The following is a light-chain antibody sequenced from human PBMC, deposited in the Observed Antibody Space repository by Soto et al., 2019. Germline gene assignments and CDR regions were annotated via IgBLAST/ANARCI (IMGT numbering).Light chain of an antibody. J-gene: IGKJ2*01. CDR2: TAS. CDR3: QHYDSSPGHT. CDR1: QTIRSNF. V-gene: IGKV3-20*01. Sequence: EVVLTQSPATLSLSPGERATLSCRASQTIRSNFLTWYQQKPGQAPRLLIYTASTRAAGIPDRFSGSGSGKYFTYTISRLEPEDFAVYYCQHYDSSPGHTFGQGTKLQIK.